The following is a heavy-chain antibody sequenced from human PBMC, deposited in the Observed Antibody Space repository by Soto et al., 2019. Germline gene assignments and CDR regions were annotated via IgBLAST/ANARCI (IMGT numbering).Heavy chain of an antibody. J-gene: IGHJ4*02. V-gene: IGHV4-59*01. CDR2: IHHSGST. CDR1: GGSIISYY. Sequence: PXETLSLPCTVSGGSIISYYWSWIRQSPGKGLEWIGYIHHSGSTLYNPSLRNRATVLLDRPNNQFSMRLTSATAADTAVYYCAREVDTAMVKFEYWGQGTLVTVS. CDR3: AREVDTAMVKFEY. D-gene: IGHD5-18*01.